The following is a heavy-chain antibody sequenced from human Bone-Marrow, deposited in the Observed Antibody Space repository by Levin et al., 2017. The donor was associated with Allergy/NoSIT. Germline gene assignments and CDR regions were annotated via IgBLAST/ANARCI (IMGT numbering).Heavy chain of an antibody. Sequence: LSLTCAASGFTVSSNYMSWVRQAPGKGLEWVSVIYSGGSTYYADSVKGRFTISRDNSKNTLYIQMNSLRAEDTAVYYCARGHYSYYYMDVWGKGTTVTVSS. J-gene: IGHJ6*03. V-gene: IGHV3-53*01. CDR2: IYSGGST. CDR1: GFTVSSNY. CDR3: ARGHYSYYYMDV.